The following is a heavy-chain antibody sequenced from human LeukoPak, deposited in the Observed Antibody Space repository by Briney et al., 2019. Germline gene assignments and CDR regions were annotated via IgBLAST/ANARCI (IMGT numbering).Heavy chain of an antibody. Sequence: RASVKVSCKASGYTFTSYYMHWVRQAPGQGLEWMGIINPSGGSTSYAQKFQGRVTMTRDMSTSTVYMELSSLRSEDTAVYYCARDRVGDTDAFDIWGQGTMVTVSS. CDR1: GYTFTSYY. CDR2: INPSGGST. D-gene: IGHD1-26*01. CDR3: ARDRVGDTDAFDI. J-gene: IGHJ3*02. V-gene: IGHV1-46*01.